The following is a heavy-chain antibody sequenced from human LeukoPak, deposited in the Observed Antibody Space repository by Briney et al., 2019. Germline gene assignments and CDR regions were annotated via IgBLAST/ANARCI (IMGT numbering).Heavy chain of an antibody. Sequence: GASVKVSCKASGYPFTGYFMHWVRQAPGQGLEWMGGIIPIFGTANYAQKFQGRVTITADESTSTAYMELSSLRSEDTAVYYCALSYDSSGYYTEPNWFDPWGQGTLVTVSS. CDR1: GYPFTGYF. D-gene: IGHD3-22*01. V-gene: IGHV1-69*13. J-gene: IGHJ5*02. CDR2: IIPIFGTA. CDR3: ALSYDSSGYYTEPNWFDP.